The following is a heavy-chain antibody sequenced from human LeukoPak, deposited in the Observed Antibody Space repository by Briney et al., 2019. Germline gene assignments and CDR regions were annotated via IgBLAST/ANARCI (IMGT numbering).Heavy chain of an antibody. CDR2: ISGSGDST. V-gene: IGHV3-23*01. CDR1: GFTYSNYA. D-gene: IGHD3-22*01. J-gene: IGHJ4*02. CDR3: ARRDYYDSSGYRLDY. Sequence: GGSLRLSCTASGFTYSNYAMNWVRQAPGKGLEWVSVISGSGDSTYYADSVKGRFTISRDNSKNTLYLQMNSLRAEDTAVYYCARRDYYDSSGYRLDYWGQGTLVTVSS.